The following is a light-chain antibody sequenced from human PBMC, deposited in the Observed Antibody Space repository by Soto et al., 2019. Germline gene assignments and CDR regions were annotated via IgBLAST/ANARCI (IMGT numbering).Light chain of an antibody. Sequence: DIQITQSPSTLSGSVGDRVTITCRASQTISSWLAWYQQTPGKPPKLLIYKASTLKSGVPSRFRGSGSWTEFTLTISRLQPDDVETDYCQHYNSYSEAFGQGTKVDIK. CDR2: KAS. V-gene: IGKV1-5*03. J-gene: IGKJ1*01. CDR1: QTISSW. CDR3: QHYNSYSEA.